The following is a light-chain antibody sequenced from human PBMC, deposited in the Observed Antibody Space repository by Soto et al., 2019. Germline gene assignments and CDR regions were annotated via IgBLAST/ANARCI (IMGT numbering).Light chain of an antibody. CDR3: HTYYSTPIT. J-gene: IGKJ5*01. V-gene: IGKV4-1*01. CDR1: RSGLSSSDNRHY. CDR2: WAS. Sequence: DIVMTQSPDSLAVSLGERATINCKSSRSGLSSSDNRHYLAWFKKKPGQPPRLLISWASTRGAAVPDRFSVSVSGTDFTLAISSLQAEYGAVYYGHTYYSTPITFGKGTRLEIK.